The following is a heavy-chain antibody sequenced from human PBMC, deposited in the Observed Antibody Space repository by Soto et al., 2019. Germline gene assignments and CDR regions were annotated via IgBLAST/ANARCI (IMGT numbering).Heavy chain of an antibody. CDR2: IYSSGST. J-gene: IGHJ6*02. CDR1: GGSVSRDTHY. CDR3: ARFVRSCSGTTCYTRADV. Sequence: GTLSLTFTVSGGSVSRDTHYWSWIRQPPGKRLEWIGFIYSSGSTNYNPSLKSRVTMSVDTSKNQFSLKLRSVIVADTAVYHCARFVRSCSGTTCYTRADVWGQGTTVTVSS. D-gene: IGHD2-2*02. V-gene: IGHV4-61*01.